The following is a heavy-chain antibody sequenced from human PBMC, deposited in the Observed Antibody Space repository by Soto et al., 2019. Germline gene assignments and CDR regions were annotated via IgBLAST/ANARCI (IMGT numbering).Heavy chain of an antibody. CDR1: GGSIISYY. CDR3: ARIPNSSGWLFSDY. V-gene: IGHV4-59*01. D-gene: IGHD6-19*01. Sequence: SETLSLTCTVSGGSIISYYWRWIRQPPGKGLEWIGYIYYSGSTNYNPSLKSRVTISVDTSKNQFSLKLSSVTAADTAVYYCARIPNSSGWLFSDYWGQGTLVTSPQ. CDR2: IYYSGST. J-gene: IGHJ4*02.